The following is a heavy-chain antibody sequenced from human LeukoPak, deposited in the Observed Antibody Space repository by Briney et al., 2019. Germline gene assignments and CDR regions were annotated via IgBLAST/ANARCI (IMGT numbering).Heavy chain of an antibody. J-gene: IGHJ5*02. Sequence: GGSLRLSCAASGFTFSVFSMNWVRQAPGKGLEWVSVIYSDNSTYYADSVKGRFTISRDNSKNTLYLQMNSLRAEDTAVYYCARGGIAAAGIIPWFDPWGQGTLVTVSS. CDR1: GFTFSVFS. V-gene: IGHV3-66*01. D-gene: IGHD6-13*01. CDR2: IYSDNST. CDR3: ARGGIAAAGIIPWFDP.